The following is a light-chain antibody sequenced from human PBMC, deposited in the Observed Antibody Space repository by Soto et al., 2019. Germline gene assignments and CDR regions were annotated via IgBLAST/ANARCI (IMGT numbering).Light chain of an antibody. V-gene: IGKV1-39*01. Sequence: DIQMTQSPSSLSASVGDRVTITGRASQGISSYLNWYQQKPGKAPKLLIFAASSLQFGVPSRFSGSGSGTDFTLTISSLQPEDFATYYCQQSYGTPQTFGQGTRVEIK. CDR2: AAS. CDR3: QQSYGTPQT. J-gene: IGKJ1*01. CDR1: QGISSY.